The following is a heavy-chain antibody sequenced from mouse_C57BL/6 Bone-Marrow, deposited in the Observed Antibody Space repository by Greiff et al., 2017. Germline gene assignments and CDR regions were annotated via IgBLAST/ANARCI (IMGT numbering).Heavy chain of an antibody. Sequence: EVQLQQSGAELVRPGASVKLSCTASGFNIKDDYMHWVKQWPEQGLEWIGWIDPENGDTEYASKFQGKATITADTSSNTAYLQLSSLTSEDTAVYYCTTYYYGSSFFDYWGQGTTLTVSS. CDR1: GFNIKDDY. V-gene: IGHV14-4*01. J-gene: IGHJ2*01. D-gene: IGHD1-1*01. CDR3: TTYYYGSSFFDY. CDR2: IDPENGDT.